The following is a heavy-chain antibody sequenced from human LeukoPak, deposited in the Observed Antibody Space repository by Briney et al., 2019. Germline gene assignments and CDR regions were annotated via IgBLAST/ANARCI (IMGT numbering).Heavy chain of an antibody. CDR1: GFTVDSNY. J-gene: IGHJ4*02. CDR3: ARGDDSGYYDYFDY. D-gene: IGHD3-22*01. Sequence: GGSLRLSCAASGFTVDSNYLSWVRQAPGKGLEWVSTIYTGGNTYYAASVKGRFTISRDFSENTVFLHMNSLRAEDTAMYYCARGDDSGYYDYFDYWGQGALVTVSS. CDR2: IYTGGNT. V-gene: IGHV3-53*01.